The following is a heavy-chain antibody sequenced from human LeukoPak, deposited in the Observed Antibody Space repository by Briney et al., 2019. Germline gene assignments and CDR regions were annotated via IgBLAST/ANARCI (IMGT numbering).Heavy chain of an antibody. CDR3: ARGFHDTSYTGFDI. CDR1: GGSISTENW. Sequence: SGTLSLTCAVSGGSISTENWWSWVRQTPGKGLECIGEIFHNGNTDYNPSLKSRVTISVDKSKNQFSLKLTSVTAADTAVYFCARGFHDTSYTGFDIWGQGIMVTVSS. V-gene: IGHV4-4*02. CDR2: IFHNGNT. J-gene: IGHJ3*02. D-gene: IGHD3-16*01.